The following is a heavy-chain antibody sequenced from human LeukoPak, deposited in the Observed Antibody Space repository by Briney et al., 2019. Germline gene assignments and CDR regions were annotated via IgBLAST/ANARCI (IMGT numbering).Heavy chain of an antibody. V-gene: IGHV1-69*06. Sequence: SVKVSCKASGGTFSSYAISWVRQAPGQGLEWMGGIIPIFGTANYAQKFQGRVTITADKSTSTAYMELSSLRSEGTAVYYCARDWVYCSSTSCHTTFDYWGQGTLVTVSS. CDR2: IIPIFGTA. D-gene: IGHD2-2*02. J-gene: IGHJ4*02. CDR1: GGTFSSYA. CDR3: ARDWVYCSSTSCHTTFDY.